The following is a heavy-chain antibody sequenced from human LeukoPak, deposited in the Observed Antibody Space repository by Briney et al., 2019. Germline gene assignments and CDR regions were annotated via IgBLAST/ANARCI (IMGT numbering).Heavy chain of an antibody. V-gene: IGHV4-59*01. D-gene: IGHD2-15*01. CDR2: IYYTGAT. Sequence: KASETLSLTCTVSGSSISSYYWNWIRQSPGKGLEGLGYIYYTGATNYNPSLNSLVTISLDTSKNQFSLKLSSVPAADTAVYYCARGLRGGDYQLLPFGHWGQGTLVTVSS. J-gene: IGHJ4*02. CDR1: GSSISSYY. CDR3: ARGLRGGDYQLLPFGH.